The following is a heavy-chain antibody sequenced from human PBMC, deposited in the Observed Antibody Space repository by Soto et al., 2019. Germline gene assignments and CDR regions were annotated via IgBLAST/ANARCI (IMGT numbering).Heavy chain of an antibody. Sequence: PVGSLRLSCAASGFTFSSYAMHWVRQAPGKGLEWVAVISYDGSNKYYADSVKGRFTISRDNAKNSLYLQMNSLRAEDTAVYYCAGDSGGDYWGQGTLVTVSS. D-gene: IGHD6-25*01. CDR1: GFTFSSYA. V-gene: IGHV3-30-3*01. J-gene: IGHJ4*02. CDR2: ISYDGSNK. CDR3: AGDSGGDY.